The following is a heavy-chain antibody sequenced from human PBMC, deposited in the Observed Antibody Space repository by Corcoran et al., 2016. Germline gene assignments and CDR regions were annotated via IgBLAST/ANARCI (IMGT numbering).Heavy chain of an antibody. D-gene: IGHD1-1*01. J-gene: IGHJ5*02. CDR2: TYYTGTT. CDR1: GGSISSSRFF. CDR3: ARGRWQLGP. V-gene: IGHV4-39*02. Sequence: QMQLQESGPGLVKPSETLALTCTVSGGSISSSRFFWGWVRQPPGEGLEWIGSTYYTGTTYYNPSLKGRVNISLDTSKNQFSLKLSSVTAADTAVYYWARGRWQLGPWGRGTLVSGSS.